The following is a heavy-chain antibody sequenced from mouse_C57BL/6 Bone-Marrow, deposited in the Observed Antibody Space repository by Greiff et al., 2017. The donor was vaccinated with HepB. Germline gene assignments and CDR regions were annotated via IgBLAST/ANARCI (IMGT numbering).Heavy chain of an antibody. CDR1: GYTFTNYW. CDR2: IYPGGGYT. Sequence: QVQLKQSGAELVRPGTSVKMSCKASGYTFTNYWIGWAKQRPGHGLEWIGDIYPGGGYTNYNEKFKGKATLTADKSSSTAYMQFSSLTSEDSAIYYCARTGYYGSSFAYWGQGTRVTVSA. V-gene: IGHV1-63*01. CDR3: ARTGYYGSSFAY. J-gene: IGHJ3*01. D-gene: IGHD1-1*01.